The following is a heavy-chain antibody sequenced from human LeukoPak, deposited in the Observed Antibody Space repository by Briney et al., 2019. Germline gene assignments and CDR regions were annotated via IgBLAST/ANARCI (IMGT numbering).Heavy chain of an antibody. D-gene: IGHD3-10*01. CDR3: ARERSITMVRGASYGLDV. V-gene: IGHV4-30-2*01. J-gene: IGHJ6*02. CDR2: FYQSGIT. Sequence: SETLSLTCAVSGGSISNAGYSWTCVRQPPRKSLEWIGYFYQSGITYYIPSLRSRVTISVDRSKQYFSPKLTSVTAADTAVYYCARERSITMVRGASYGLDVWGQGTTVTVSS. CDR1: GGSISNAGYS.